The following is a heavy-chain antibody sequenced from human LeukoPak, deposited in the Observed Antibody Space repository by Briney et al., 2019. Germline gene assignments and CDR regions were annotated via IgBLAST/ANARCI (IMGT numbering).Heavy chain of an antibody. V-gene: IGHV3-30*03. J-gene: IGHJ6*03. CDR1: GFPFSSYG. CDR3: ARAEERLGPYYYYMDV. Sequence: QAGGSLRLSCAASGFPFSSYGMDWVRQAPGKGLEWVAVISYDGSNKYYADSVKGRFTISRDNSMNTLYLQMNSLRDEDTAVYYCARAEERLGPYYYYMDVWGKGTTVTVSS. CDR2: ISYDGSNK. D-gene: IGHD1-26*01.